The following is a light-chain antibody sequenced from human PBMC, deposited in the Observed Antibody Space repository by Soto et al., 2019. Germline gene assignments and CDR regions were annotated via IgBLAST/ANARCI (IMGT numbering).Light chain of an antibody. CDR2: WAS. V-gene: IGKV4-1*01. Sequence: DIVMTQSPDCLAVSLGERATINCKASQSVLYSSNNKNYLAWYQQKPGQPPKLLIYWASTRESGVPDRFSGSGSGTDFTLTISSLQAEDVAVYYCQQYYSTPFTLGGGTKVEIK. CDR1: QSVLYSSNNKNY. CDR3: QQYYSTPFT. J-gene: IGKJ4*01.